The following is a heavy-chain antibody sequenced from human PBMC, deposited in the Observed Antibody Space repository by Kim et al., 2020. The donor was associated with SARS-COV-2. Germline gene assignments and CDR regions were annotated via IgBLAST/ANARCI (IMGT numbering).Heavy chain of an antibody. CDR2: INHSGST. CDR3: ARVGSFLWYSSSRNYGMDV. D-gene: IGHD6-13*01. CDR1: GGSFSGYY. Sequence: SETLSLTCAVYGGSFSGYYWSWIRQPPGKGLEWIGEINHSGSTNYNPSLKSRVTISVDTSKNQFSLKLSSVTAADTAVYYCARVGSFLWYSSSRNYGMDVWGQGTTVTVSS. V-gene: IGHV4-34*01. J-gene: IGHJ6*02.